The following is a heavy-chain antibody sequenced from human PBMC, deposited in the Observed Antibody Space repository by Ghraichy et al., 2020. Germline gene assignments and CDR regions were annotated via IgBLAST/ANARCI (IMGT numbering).Heavy chain of an antibody. CDR3: ASLDCSSTSCYVGYYFDS. CDR2: IYYIGRT. V-gene: IGHV4-39*01. J-gene: IGHJ4*02. Sequence: SETLSLTCSVSGASISGTGLYWGWIRQPPGKGLEWIGNIYYIGRTHYKPSLESRVTISVDTPKNQFSLKLSSVTASDTAVYYCASLDCSSTSCYVGYYFDSWGQGTLVTVSS. D-gene: IGHD2-2*01. CDR1: GASISGTGLY.